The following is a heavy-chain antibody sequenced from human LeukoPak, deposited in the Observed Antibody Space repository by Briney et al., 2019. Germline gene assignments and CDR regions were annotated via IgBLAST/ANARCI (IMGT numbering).Heavy chain of an antibody. CDR2: IIPILGIA. Sequence: SVKLSCKASGGTFSSYTISWVRHAPGQGLEWVGRIIPILGIANYAQKFQARVTITADQSTSTAYMELSSLRSEDTAVYYCASPRALYCSSTSCQTANGAFDIWGQGTMVTVSS. V-gene: IGHV1-69*02. D-gene: IGHD2-2*01. J-gene: IGHJ3*02. CDR1: GGTFSSYT. CDR3: ASPRALYCSSTSCQTANGAFDI.